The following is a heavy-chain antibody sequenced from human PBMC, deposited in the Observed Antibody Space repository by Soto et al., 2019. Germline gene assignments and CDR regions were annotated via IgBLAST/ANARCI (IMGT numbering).Heavy chain of an antibody. CDR3: ASLTIFGAVIEGMDV. D-gene: IGHD3-3*01. J-gene: IGHJ6*02. CDR2: ISSGSSPI. Sequence: EVQLVESGGGLVQPGGSLRLSCAASGFTFSSYNMNWVRQAPGKGLEWLSYISSGSSPIYYADSVKGRFTISRDNAKNSLYLQMGSLRDEDTAVYYCASLTIFGAVIEGMDVWGQGTTVTVSS. CDR1: GFTFSSYN. V-gene: IGHV3-48*02.